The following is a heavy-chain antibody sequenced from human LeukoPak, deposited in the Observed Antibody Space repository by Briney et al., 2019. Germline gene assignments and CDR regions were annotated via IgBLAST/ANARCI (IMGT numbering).Heavy chain of an antibody. CDR3: ASTPAAGPFDY. D-gene: IGHD6-13*01. V-gene: IGHV4-34*01. CDR1: GGSFSGYY. J-gene: IGHJ4*02. Sequence: PSETLPLTCAVYGGSFSGYYWSWIRQPPGKGLEWIGEINHSGSTNYNPSLKSRVTISVDTSKNQFSLKLSSVTAADTAVYYCASTPAAGPFDYWGQGTLVTVSS. CDR2: INHSGST.